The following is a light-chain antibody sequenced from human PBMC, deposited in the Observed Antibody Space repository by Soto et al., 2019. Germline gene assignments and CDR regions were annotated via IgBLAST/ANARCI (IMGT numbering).Light chain of an antibody. J-gene: IGKJ1*01. CDR3: MQGTLWPPT. CDR1: QSLVYSDGNTY. Sequence: DVVMTQSPLSLPVTLGQPASISCTSSQSLVYSDGNTYLNWFQQRPGQSPRRLIYKVSNRDSGVPDRFSGSGSGTDFTLEISSVEAEDVGVYYCMQGTLWPPTFGQGTKVEFK. V-gene: IGKV2-30*01. CDR2: KVS.